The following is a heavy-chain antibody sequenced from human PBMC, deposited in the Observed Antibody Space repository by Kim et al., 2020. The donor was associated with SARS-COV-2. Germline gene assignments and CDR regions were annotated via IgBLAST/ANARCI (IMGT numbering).Heavy chain of an antibody. J-gene: IGHJ5*02. CDR2: MYHSGWA. CDR1: GASISSGGYY. Sequence: SETLSLTCTVSGASISSGGYYWSWIRQHPGKGLEWIGYMYHSGWAYYNPSLESRVNISIDTSNNQFSLRLISVTAADTAVYYCGRAGGAGLSLFTWGKGT. D-gene: IGHD1-26*01. CDR3: GRAGGAGLSLFT. V-gene: IGHV4-31*03.